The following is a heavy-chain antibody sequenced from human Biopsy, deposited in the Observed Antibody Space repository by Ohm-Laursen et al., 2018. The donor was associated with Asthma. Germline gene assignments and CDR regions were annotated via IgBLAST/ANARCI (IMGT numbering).Heavy chain of an antibody. CDR1: GGAIDSGAYY. D-gene: IGHD5-18*01. V-gene: IGHV4-61*08. CDR3: ARDFVDSAMDYFDY. CDR2: ISYSGST. Sequence: TLSLTCPVSGGAIDSGAYYWSWIRQLPGKGLEWIGYISYSGSTNYNPSLKSRVTISVDTSKNQFSLKLSSVTAADTAVYYCARDFVDSAMDYFDYWGQGTLVTVSS. J-gene: IGHJ4*02.